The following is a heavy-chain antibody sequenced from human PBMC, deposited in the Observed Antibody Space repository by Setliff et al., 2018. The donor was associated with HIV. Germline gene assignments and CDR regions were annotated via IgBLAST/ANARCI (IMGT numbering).Heavy chain of an antibody. V-gene: IGHV1-18*01. CDR3: ARRADWFDL. CDR2: ISDYNSNT. CDR1: GCTFTRYG. Sequence: ASVKVSCKASGCTFTRYGLSWVRQAPGQGLEWMGWISDYNSNTEYAQKLQGRVTMTKDTSTSTAYMELRSLRPDDTAVYFCARRADWFDLWGQGTLLTSPQ. J-gene: IGHJ5*02.